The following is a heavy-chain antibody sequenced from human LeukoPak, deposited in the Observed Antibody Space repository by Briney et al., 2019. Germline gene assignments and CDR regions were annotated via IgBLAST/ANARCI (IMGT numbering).Heavy chain of an antibody. CDR1: GFTFKSHA. Sequence: GGSLRLPCSASGFTFKSHAMRWIRQAPGKGLEWVAFISWDGNIEHYADSVKGRFTISRDNPKNTLYLHLDNLRADDTAMYYCARNPERKYWFDPWGQGSLVTVSS. J-gene: IGHJ5*02. CDR2: ISWDGNIE. CDR3: ARNPERKYWFDP. V-gene: IGHV3-30-3*01.